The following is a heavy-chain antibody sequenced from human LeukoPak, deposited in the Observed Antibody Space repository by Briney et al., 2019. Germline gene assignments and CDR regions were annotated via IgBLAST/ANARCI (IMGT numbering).Heavy chain of an antibody. Sequence: SETLSLTCTVSGGSISSGDYYWSWIRQPPGKGLEWIGYIYYSGSTYYNPSLKSRVTISVDTSKNQFSLKLSSMTAADTAVYYCARKYYYDSSDTNWFDPWGQGTLVTVSS. CDR3: ARKYYYDSSDTNWFDP. D-gene: IGHD3-22*01. CDR2: IYYSGST. CDR1: GGSISSGDYY. V-gene: IGHV4-30-4*01. J-gene: IGHJ5*02.